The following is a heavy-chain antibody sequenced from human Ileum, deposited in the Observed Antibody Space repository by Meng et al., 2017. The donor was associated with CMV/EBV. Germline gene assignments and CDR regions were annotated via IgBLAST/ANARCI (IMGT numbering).Heavy chain of an antibody. CDR1: GGSITSGNYY. CDR3: VRQVVAASFDY. J-gene: IGHJ4*02. D-gene: IGHD2-15*01. Sequence: QVPLQESGPGLGKPSQPLSLTCTVSGGSITSGNYYWSWSRQPPGRGLEWIGYIYYSGSPYYKPSLKSRVTISLDTSKNQFSLNLRSVTATDSAVYYCVRQVVAASFDYWGQGALVTVSS. V-gene: IGHV4-30-4*08. CDR2: IYYSGSP.